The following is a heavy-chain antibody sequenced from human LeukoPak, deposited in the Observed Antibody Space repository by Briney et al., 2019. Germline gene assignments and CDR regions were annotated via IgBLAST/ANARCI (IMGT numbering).Heavy chain of an antibody. CDR1: GFTFTTYS. Sequence: PGGSLRLSCAASGFTFTTYSTNWVRQAPGKGLEWVSSITSSSTSMYYADSVKGRFTISRDNAKNSLYLQMNSLRAEDTAVYYCARDFGQWQLNGGYYFDYWGQGTLVTVSS. D-gene: IGHD1-26*01. CDR3: ARDFGQWQLNGGYYFDY. V-gene: IGHV3-21*01. J-gene: IGHJ4*02. CDR2: ITSSSTSM.